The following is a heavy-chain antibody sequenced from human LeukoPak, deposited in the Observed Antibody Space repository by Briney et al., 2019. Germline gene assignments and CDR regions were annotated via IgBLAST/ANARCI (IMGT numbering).Heavy chain of an antibody. Sequence: ASVKVSCKASGGTFSSYAISWVRQAPGQGLEWMGWINPNSGGTNYAQKFQGWVTMTRDTSISTAYMELSRLRSDDTAVYYCARGDSSNPLYYFDYWGQGTLVTVSS. CDR3: ARGDSSNPLYYFDY. D-gene: IGHD6-13*01. CDR2: INPNSGGT. J-gene: IGHJ4*02. CDR1: GGTFSSYA. V-gene: IGHV1-2*04.